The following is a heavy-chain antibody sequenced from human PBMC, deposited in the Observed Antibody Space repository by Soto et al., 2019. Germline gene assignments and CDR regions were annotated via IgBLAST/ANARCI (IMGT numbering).Heavy chain of an antibody. Sequence: ASVKVSCKASGYTFINFFIHWVRQAPGQGLEWVGIINPSGGATTYPQKFQGRVTMTRDTSTSTVYMDVSSLRFDDTAVYYCARCHCSGCSCYVGACDIWG. D-gene: IGHD2-15*01. CDR2: INPSGGAT. J-gene: IGHJ3*02. CDR3: ARCHCSGCSCYVGACDI. V-gene: IGHV1-46*01. CDR1: GYTFINFF.